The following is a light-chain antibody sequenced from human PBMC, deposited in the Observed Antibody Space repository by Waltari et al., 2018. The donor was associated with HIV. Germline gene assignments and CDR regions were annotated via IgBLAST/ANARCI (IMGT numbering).Light chain of an antibody. J-gene: IGLJ3*02. Sequence: QAGLTQPPSVSQALRQTVTLPCPGDSNNDASQGAAWLLQRPGHPPKTPPYRNNFRPDGISERFSASRSGDTASLTITGLQPEDEGDYYCSAWDRTFSGGWLFGGGTRLTVL. CDR3: SAWDRTFSGGWL. V-gene: IGLV10-54*01. CDR2: RNN. CDR1: SNNDASQG.